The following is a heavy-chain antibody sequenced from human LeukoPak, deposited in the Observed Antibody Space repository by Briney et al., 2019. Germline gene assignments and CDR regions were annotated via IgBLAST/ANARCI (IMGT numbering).Heavy chain of an antibody. CDR2: IFTTGST. J-gene: IGHJ2*01. CDR1: GDSIIGYY. D-gene: IGHD3-10*01. V-gene: IGHV4-4*07. Sequence: SETLSLTCSVSGDSIIGYYWTWIRQPAGKGLEWIGRIFTTGSTTYNPSLNSRVTMSVDVSKNQFSLSLNSVTAADTAVYYCARDRRALSGSDYNVNWYFDLWGPGTLVTVSS. CDR3: ARDRRALSGSDYNVNWYFDL.